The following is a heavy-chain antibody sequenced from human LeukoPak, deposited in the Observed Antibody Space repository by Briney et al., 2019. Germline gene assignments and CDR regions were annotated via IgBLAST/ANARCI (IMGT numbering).Heavy chain of an antibody. D-gene: IGHD3-9*01. J-gene: IGHJ4*02. V-gene: IGHV3-66*02. CDR1: GFTVTSNY. CDR2: IYSGGST. Sequence: GGSLRLSCAASGFTVTSNYMSWVRQAPGKGLEWVSVIYSGGSTYYADSVKGRFTISRDNSKNTLYLQMNSLRAEDTAVYYCARDSDWAYFDYWGQGTLVTVSS. CDR3: ARDSDWAYFDY.